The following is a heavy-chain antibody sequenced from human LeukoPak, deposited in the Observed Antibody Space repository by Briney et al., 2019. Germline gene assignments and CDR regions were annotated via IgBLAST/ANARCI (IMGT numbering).Heavy chain of an antibody. Sequence: PGGSLRLSCAASGFSVRSSYMNWVRQAPGKGLEWLSILYSDGTTYYADSVKGRFTISRDDSRNTLYLHINNLRADDTAMYYCFYSYQGGKWGQGTLVTVSS. CDR1: GFSVRSSY. CDR2: LYSDGTT. V-gene: IGHV3-53*01. CDR3: FYSYQGGK. J-gene: IGHJ4*02. D-gene: IGHD5-24*01.